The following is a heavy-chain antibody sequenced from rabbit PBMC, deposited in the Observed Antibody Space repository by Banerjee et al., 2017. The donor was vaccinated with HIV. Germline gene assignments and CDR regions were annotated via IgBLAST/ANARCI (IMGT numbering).Heavy chain of an antibody. V-gene: IGHV1S45*01. D-gene: IGHD4-1*01. CDR1: GFTLSSYW. CDR3: ARSYSSDWGGYNL. Sequence: QEQLVESGGGLVQPEGSLTLTCKASGFTLSSYWMWWVRQAPGKRLEWIACIGAGSSGTTYYASWAKGRFTISKTSSTTVTLQMTSLTAADTATYFCARSYSSDWGGYNLWGPGTLVTVS. CDR2: IGAGSSGTT. J-gene: IGHJ4*01.